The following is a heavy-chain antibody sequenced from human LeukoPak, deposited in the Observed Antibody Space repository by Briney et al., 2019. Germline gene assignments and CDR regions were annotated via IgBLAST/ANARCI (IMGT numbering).Heavy chain of an antibody. J-gene: IGHJ4*02. D-gene: IGHD4-17*01. CDR3: ARMTTGHDY. CDR2: VNHSGYT. V-gene: IGHV4-34*01. CDR1: VTSFSSYY. Sequence: PSETLSLTCGVSVTSFSSYYWSWIRQPPGKGLEWIGEVNHSGYTNTNPSLKSRVTISVDTSNNQFSLRLSSLTAADTAVYFCARMTTGHDYWGQGTLVTVSS.